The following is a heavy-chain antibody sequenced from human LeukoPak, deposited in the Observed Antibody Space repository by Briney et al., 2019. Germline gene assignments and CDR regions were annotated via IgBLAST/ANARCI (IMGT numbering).Heavy chain of an antibody. CDR2: INPKSGDT. D-gene: IGHD6-19*01. V-gene: IGHV1-2*02. CDR1: GYSLTSYA. CDR3: ARDEGYSSGWPANWFDP. Sequence: GASVKVSCKASGYSLTSYALNWVRQAPGQGLEWMGWINPKSGDTKYSQKFQGRITMTRDTSISTAYMDLSRLRSDDMAIYYCARDEGYSSGWPANWFDPWGQGTLITVSS. J-gene: IGHJ5*02.